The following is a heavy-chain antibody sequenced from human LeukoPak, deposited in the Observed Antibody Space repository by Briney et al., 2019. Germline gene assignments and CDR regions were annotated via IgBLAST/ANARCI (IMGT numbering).Heavy chain of an antibody. J-gene: IGHJ6*02. CDR2: IYSGGST. Sequence: QPGGSLRLSCAASGFTVSSKYMSWVRQAPGKGLEWVSVIYSGGSTYYADSVKGRFTISRDNSKNTLYLQMNSLRAEDTAVYYCVKSPSDGLDVWGQGATVTVSS. CDR3: VKSPSDGLDV. V-gene: IGHV3-66*01. CDR1: GFTVSSKY.